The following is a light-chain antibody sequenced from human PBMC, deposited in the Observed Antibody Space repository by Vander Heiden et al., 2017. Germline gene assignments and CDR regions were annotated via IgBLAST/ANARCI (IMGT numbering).Light chain of an antibody. CDR2: DAS. J-gene: IGKJ3*01. Sequence: DIQMTQSPSSLSASVGDRVTITCQASQDISNYLNWYQQKPGKAPKLLIYDASNLETGVPSRFSGSGSGTDFTFTISSLQPEDIATYYCQQDDNLPFFTFGHGTKVDIK. CDR1: QDISNY. CDR3: QQDDNLPFFT. V-gene: IGKV1-33*01.